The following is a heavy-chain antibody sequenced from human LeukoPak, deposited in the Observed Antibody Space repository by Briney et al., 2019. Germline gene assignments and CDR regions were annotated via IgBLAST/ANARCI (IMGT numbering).Heavy chain of an antibody. V-gene: IGHV4-39*01. CDR2: IYYSGST. J-gene: IGHJ3*02. D-gene: IGHD2-2*01. Sequence: GSLRLSCAASGFTFSSYAMSWVRQAPGKGLEWIGSIYYSGSTYCNPSLKSRVTISVDTSKNQFSLKLSSVTAADTAVYYCARQAVVPAAPDAFDIWGQGTMVTVSS. CDR1: GFTFSSYA. CDR3: ARQAVVPAAPDAFDI.